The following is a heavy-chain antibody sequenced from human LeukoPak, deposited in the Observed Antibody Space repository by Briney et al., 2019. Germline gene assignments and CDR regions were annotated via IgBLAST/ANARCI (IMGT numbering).Heavy chain of an antibody. CDR3: ARQGVSGGWTTDAFDI. CDR1: GGSISSYY. CDR2: IYYSGST. D-gene: IGHD6-19*01. Sequence: SETLSLTCTVSGGSISSYYWSWIRQPPGKGLEWIGHIYYSGSTNYNPSLKSRVAILVDTSKNQFSLKLSSVTAADTAVYYCARQGVSGGWTTDAFDIWGQGTMVTASS. J-gene: IGHJ3*02. V-gene: IGHV4-59*08.